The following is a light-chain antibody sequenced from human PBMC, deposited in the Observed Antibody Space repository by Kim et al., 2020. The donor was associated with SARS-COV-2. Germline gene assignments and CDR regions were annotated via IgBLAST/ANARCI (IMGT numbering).Light chain of an antibody. CDR1: SSDVGPYNL. CDR3: CSYAGSSSYV. CDR2: EVI. J-gene: IGLJ1*01. Sequence: GQSITSYCTGTSSDVGPYNLVAWYQQFPGTAPKLIIYEVIKRPSGVSNRFSGSKSGNTASLTISGLQAEDEADYYCCSYAGSSSYVFGGGTKVTVL. V-gene: IGLV2-23*02.